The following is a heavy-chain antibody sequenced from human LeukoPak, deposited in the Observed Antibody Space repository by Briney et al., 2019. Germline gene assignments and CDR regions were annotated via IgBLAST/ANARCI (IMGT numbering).Heavy chain of an antibody. D-gene: IGHD3-3*01. CDR3: ARLSYYDFWSGYSPSYYFDH. CDR2: IYYSGST. V-gene: IGHV4-59*08. Sequence: SETLSLTCTVSGGSISSYYWSWIRQPPGKGLEWIGYIYYSGSTNYNPSLKSRVTISVDTSKNQFSLKLSSVTTADTAVYYCARLSYYDFWSGYSPSYYFDHWGQGTLVTVSS. CDR1: GGSISSYY. J-gene: IGHJ4*02.